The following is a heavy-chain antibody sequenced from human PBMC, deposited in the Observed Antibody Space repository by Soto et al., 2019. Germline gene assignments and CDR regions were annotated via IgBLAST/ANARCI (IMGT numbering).Heavy chain of an antibody. CDR2: TSAHNGDT. J-gene: IGHJ4*02. D-gene: IGHD3-22*01. CDR1: GYTFTSYG. Sequence: GASVKVSCKASGYTFTSYGISWVRQAPGQGLGWVGWTSAHNGDTRYAQNLQGRITMTTDTFTNTAYMELTSLTSDDTAVYYCARDWSRYYDSSGLMWFYWGQGTLVTAPQ. CDR3: ARDWSRYYDSSGLMWFY. V-gene: IGHV1-18*01.